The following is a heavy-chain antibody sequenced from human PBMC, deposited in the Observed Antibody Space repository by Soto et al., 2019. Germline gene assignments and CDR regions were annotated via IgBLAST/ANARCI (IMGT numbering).Heavy chain of an antibody. Sequence: GWSLRLSCAASGFTFRTYWMNWVRQAPGKGLEWVANIKYDGGDQFYVDSVKGRFTVSRDNAKNSLYLHMDSLRVEDTAVYYCARNPAAGGLDVCGRETTVTVSS. D-gene: IGHD2-2*01. CDR3: ARNPAAGGLDV. CDR1: GFTFRTYW. CDR2: IKYDGGDQ. J-gene: IGHJ6*02. V-gene: IGHV3-7*01.